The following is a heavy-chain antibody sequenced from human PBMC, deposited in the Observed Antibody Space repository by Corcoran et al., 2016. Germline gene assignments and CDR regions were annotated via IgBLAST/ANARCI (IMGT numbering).Heavy chain of an antibody. D-gene: IGHD6-6*01. Sequence: QLQLQESGPGLVKPSETLSLTCTVSGGSISSSSYYWGWIRQPPGKGLEWIGSIYYSGSTYYNPSLKSRVTISVDTTKKQFSLKLSSVTAADTAVYYCARDPVGQLGGYGGQGTLVTVSS. CDR3: ARDPVGQLGGY. CDR1: GGSISSSSYY. J-gene: IGHJ4*02. CDR2: IYYSGST. V-gene: IGHV4-39*07.